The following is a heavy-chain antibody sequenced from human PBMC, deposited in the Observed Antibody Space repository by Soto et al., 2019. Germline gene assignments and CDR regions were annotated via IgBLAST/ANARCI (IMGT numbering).Heavy chain of an antibody. Sequence: GGSLRLSCAASGFTFSSYGMHWVRQAPGKGLEWVAVIWYDGSNKYYADSVKGRFTISRDNSKNTLYLQMNSLRAEDMAVYYCARDYCSSTSCYKLSYYMDVWGKGTTVTVSS. CDR1: GFTFSSYG. CDR2: IWYDGSNK. V-gene: IGHV3-33*08. J-gene: IGHJ6*03. D-gene: IGHD2-2*02. CDR3: ARDYCSSTSCYKLSYYMDV.